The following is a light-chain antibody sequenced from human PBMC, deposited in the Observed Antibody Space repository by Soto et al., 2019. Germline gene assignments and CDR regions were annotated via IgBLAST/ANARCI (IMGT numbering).Light chain of an antibody. Sequence: DIQMTQSPSTLSGSVGDRVTITCRASQTISSWLAWYQQKPGKAPKLLIYKASTLKSGVPSRFSGSGSGTEFTLTISSLQPDDVATYSCQQYDSYSRTFGQGTRLEI. CDR2: KAS. J-gene: IGKJ5*01. V-gene: IGKV1-5*03. CDR1: QTISSW. CDR3: QQYDSYSRT.